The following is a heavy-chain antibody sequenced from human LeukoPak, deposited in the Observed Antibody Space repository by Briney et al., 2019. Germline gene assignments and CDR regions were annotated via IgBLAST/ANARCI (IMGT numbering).Heavy chain of an antibody. J-gene: IGHJ6*02. Sequence: GSMXXYDXNWLRRPPGKGLEWIGYIYYNGNTNYSPSLKSRVTMSADTSKNLFSLKVSSVTAADTAVYYCARGRSNYYGMDVWGQGTTVTVSS. V-gene: IGHV4-59*01. CDR1: GSMXXYD. D-gene: IGHD1-26*01. CDR2: IYYNGNT. CDR3: ARGRSNYYGMDV.